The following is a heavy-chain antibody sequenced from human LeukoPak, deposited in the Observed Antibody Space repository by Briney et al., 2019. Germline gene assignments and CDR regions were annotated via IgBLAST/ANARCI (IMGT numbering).Heavy chain of an antibody. Sequence: ASVTVSCKTSGYTFTGYYIHWVRQAPGQGLEGMGWINPYSGGTNYAQKFRGRVTMTRDTSISAGYMELSGLRPDDTAVFYCARVRGDSSWYGLDYWGQGTLVSVSS. V-gene: IGHV1-2*02. D-gene: IGHD6-13*01. CDR3: ARVRGDSSWYGLDY. CDR1: GYTFTGYY. CDR2: INPYSGGT. J-gene: IGHJ4*02.